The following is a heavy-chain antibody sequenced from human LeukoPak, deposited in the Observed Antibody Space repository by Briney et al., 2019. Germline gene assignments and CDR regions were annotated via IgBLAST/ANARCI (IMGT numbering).Heavy chain of an antibody. CDR2: IYWDDDK. J-gene: IGHJ4*02. CDR1: GLSLRNSGVG. D-gene: IGHD5-18*01. Sequence: SGPTLVNPTQTLTLTCTFSGLSLRNSGVGVGWIRQPPGKALEWLALIYWDDDKRYSPSLKSRLTITKDTSKNQVALTMTNMDPVDTATYYCAHSQWIQDYFDYWGQGTLVTVSS. V-gene: IGHV2-5*02. CDR3: AHSQWIQDYFDY.